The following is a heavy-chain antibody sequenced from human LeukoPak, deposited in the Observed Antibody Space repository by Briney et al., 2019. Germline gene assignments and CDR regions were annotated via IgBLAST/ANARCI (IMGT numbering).Heavy chain of an antibody. J-gene: IGHJ3*02. CDR1: GGSISNVNYY. V-gene: IGHV4-39*01. D-gene: IGHD2-8*01. CDR2: IYYSGNT. CDR3: ATYPKTGTNGWTALDI. Sequence: SETLSLTCTVSGGSISNVNYYWVWIRQSPEKGLQWIGSIYYSGNTYYNLSLRSRVTISVYTSRNQFSLKLSSVTAADTAVYYCATYPKTGTNGWTALDIWGQGTVVTVFS.